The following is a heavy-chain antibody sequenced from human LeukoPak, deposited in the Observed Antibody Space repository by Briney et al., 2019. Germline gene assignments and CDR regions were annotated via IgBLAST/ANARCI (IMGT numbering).Heavy chain of an antibody. J-gene: IGHJ4*02. CDR3: ARAYYFDLSGYYFPVDY. CDR2: INPNSGGT. V-gene: IGHV1-2*02. Sequence: SVKVSCKASGYTFTGYYIHWVRQAPGQGLEWMGWINPNSGGTNYAQKFQGRVTMTRDTSISTAYMELSRLRSEDTAVYYCARAYYFDLSGYYFPVDYWGQGTLVTVSS. D-gene: IGHD3-22*01. CDR1: GYTFTGYY.